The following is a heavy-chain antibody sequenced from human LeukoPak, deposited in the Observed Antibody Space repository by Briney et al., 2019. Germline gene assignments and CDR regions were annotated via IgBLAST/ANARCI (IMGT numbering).Heavy chain of an antibody. D-gene: IGHD3-16*01. V-gene: IGHV4-39*01. CDR1: GGSISTGNYW. CDR2: IFHTGKT. CDR3: ARQMGVGVWALDY. Sequence: SETLSLTCDVSGGSISTGNYWWGWLRQPPGKGLEWIGIIFHTGKTHDNPSLKSRVSMSVDTSENQFSLRLSAVTAADTAVYYCARQMGVGVWALDYWGQGALVTVSS. J-gene: IGHJ4*02.